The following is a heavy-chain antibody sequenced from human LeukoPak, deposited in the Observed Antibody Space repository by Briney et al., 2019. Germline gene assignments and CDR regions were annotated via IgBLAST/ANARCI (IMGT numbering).Heavy chain of an antibody. CDR3: ASGGWYRGY. CDR1: SASISGYY. V-gene: IGHV4-34*01. CDR2: INHSGST. J-gene: IGHJ4*02. Sequence: SETLSLTCTVSSASISGYYWSWIRQPPGKGLEWIGEINHSGSTNYNPSLKSRVTISVDTSKNQFSLKLSSVTAADTAVYYCASGGWYRGYWGQGTLVTVSS. D-gene: IGHD6-19*01.